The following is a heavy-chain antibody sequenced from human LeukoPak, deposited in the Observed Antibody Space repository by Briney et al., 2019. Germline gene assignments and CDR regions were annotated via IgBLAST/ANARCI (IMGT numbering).Heavy chain of an antibody. Sequence: PGGSLRLSCAASGFTFSSYAFSWVRRAPGKGLEWVSIVGDNTDTHYADSVKGRFTISRDDSNNALYLQMNSLRAEDTATYFYAKSSGKSFPSSRVFDFWGQGTLVTVSS. D-gene: IGHD6-13*01. V-gene: IGHV3-23*01. CDR1: GFTFSSYA. CDR2: VGDNTDT. J-gene: IGHJ4*02. CDR3: AKSSGKSFPSSRVFDF.